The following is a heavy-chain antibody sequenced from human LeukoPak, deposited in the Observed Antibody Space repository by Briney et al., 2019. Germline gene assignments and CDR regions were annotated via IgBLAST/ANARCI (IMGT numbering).Heavy chain of an antibody. V-gene: IGHV1-2*02. CDR1: GYTFTGYY. D-gene: IGHD5-24*01. CDR2: INPNSGGT. J-gene: IGHJ4*02. CDR3: ARGGVGRWLQYRFDY. Sequence: ASVKVSCKASGYTFTGYYMHWVRQAPGQGLEWMGWINPNSGGTNYAQKFQGRVTMTRDTSISTAYMELSRLRSDDTAVYYCARGGVGRWLQYRFDYWGQGTLVTVSS.